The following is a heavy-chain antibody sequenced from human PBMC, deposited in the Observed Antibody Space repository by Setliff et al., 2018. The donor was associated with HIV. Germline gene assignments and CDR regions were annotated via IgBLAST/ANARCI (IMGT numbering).Heavy chain of an antibody. V-gene: IGHV1-2*02. CDR1: GFTFTGYY. CDR2: INPNNGDT. CDR3: ASPYENNSGPDY. Sequence: SVKVSCKPSGFTFTGYYLHWVRQAPGQGLEWMGWINPNNGDTNYEQRFRGRVTMTRDTSITTVYMVLNRLTPGDTAVYYCASPYENNSGPDYWGQGTPVTVSS. J-gene: IGHJ4*02. D-gene: IGHD7-27*01.